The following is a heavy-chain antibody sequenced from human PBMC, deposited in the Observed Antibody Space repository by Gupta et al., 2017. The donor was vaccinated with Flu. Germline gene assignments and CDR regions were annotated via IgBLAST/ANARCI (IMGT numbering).Heavy chain of an antibody. CDR3: ARDSLAAADY. Sequence: WIRGINTNTGKPTYAKDFRGRFVFSLATSVNTAYLQISSLKGEDTDVYYCARDSLAAADYWGQGTLVTVS. D-gene: IGHD6-13*01. CDR2: INTNTGKP. V-gene: IGHV7-4-1*02. J-gene: IGHJ4*02.